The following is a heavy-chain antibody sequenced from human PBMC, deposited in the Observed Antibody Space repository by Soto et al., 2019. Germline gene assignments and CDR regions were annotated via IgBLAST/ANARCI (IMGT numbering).Heavy chain of an antibody. D-gene: IGHD3-10*01. CDR2: IYYSGST. CDR3: ARLRPGGDYMDV. V-gene: IGHV4-39*01. Sequence: QLLESGPGLVKPSETLSLTCTVSGGSISSSSYYWGWIRQPPGKGLEWIGSIYYSGSTYYNPSLKSRVTISVDTSKNQFPLKLSSVTAEDTAVYYCARLRPGGDYMDVWGKGTTVTVSS. CDR1: GGSISSSSYY. J-gene: IGHJ6*03.